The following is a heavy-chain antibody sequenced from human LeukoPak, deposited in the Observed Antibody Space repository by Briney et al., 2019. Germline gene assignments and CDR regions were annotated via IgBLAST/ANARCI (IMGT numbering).Heavy chain of an antibody. CDR3: AKDISSSGEDY. V-gene: IGHV3-9*03. J-gene: IGHJ4*02. D-gene: IGHD6-19*01. CDR1: GFTFDDYA. CDR2: ISWNSGST. Sequence: TGGSLRLSCAASGFTFDDYAMHSVRQAPGKGLEWVSGISWNSGSTGYADSVKGRFTISRDNAKNSLYLQMNSLRAEDMALYYCAKDISSSGEDYWGQGTLVTVSS.